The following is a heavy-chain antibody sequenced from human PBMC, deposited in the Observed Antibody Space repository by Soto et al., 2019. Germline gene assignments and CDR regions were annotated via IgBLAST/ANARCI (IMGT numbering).Heavy chain of an antibody. J-gene: IGHJ6*03. D-gene: IGHD3-3*01. CDR2: IYSSGTT. Sequence: QVQLQETGPGLVKPSETLSLSCTVSSGSISGYYWSWIRQPPGKGLEWIGSIYSSGTTYYNPSLKMRVTMSVDTSKIQFSFNLSSVTAADTAVYYCARQASYDFWDGRFYYNYYMDVWGKGTPVTVSS. V-gene: IGHV4-59*08. CDR3: ARQASYDFWDGRFYYNYYMDV. CDR1: SGSISGYY.